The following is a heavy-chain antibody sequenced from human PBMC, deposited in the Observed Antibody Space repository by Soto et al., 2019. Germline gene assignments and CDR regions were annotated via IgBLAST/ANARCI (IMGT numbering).Heavy chain of an antibody. CDR2: IYPGDSDT. J-gene: IGHJ6*02. D-gene: IGHD6-13*01. CDR3: ARPRIAPTENYGMDV. V-gene: IGHV5-51*01. Sequence: PGESLKISCKGSGYSFTSYWIGWVRQMPGKGLEWMGIIYPGDSDTRYSPSFQGQVTISADKSISTAYLQWSSLKASDTAMYYCARPRIAPTENYGMDVWGQGTTVTVSS. CDR1: GYSFTSYW.